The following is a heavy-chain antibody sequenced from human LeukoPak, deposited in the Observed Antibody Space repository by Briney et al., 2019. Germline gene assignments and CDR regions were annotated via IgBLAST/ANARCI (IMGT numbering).Heavy chain of an antibody. J-gene: IGHJ6*02. D-gene: IGHD3-22*01. CDR3: AKDRSSYYDSSGYSRLASYYYYYGVDV. Sequence: GGSLRLSCAASGFTFSSYAMSWVCQAPGKGLEWVSAISGSGGSTYYADSVKGRFTISRDNSKDTLYLQMNSLRAEDTAVYYCAKDRSSYYDSSGYSRLASYYYYYGVDVWGQGTTVTVSS. V-gene: IGHV3-23*01. CDR2: ISGSGGST. CDR1: GFTFSSYA.